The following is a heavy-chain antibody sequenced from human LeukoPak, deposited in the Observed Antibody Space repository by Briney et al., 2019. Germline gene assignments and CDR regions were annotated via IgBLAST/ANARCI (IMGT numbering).Heavy chain of an antibody. J-gene: IGHJ5*02. D-gene: IGHD3-9*01. CDR3: ARGAVLRYFDWLLSGNWFDP. CDR1: GYTFTTYG. V-gene: IGHV1-18*01. CDR2: ISTYNGNT. Sequence: GASVKVSCKASGYTFTTYGINWVRQAPGQGLEWMGWISTYNGNTNYAQKLQGRVTMTTDTSTSTAYMELRSLSSDDTAVYYCARGAVLRYFDWLLSGNWFDPWGQGTLVTVSS.